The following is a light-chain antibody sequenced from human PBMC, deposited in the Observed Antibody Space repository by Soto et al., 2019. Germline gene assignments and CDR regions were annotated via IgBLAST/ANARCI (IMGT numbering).Light chain of an antibody. Sequence: EVVLTQSPGTLSLSPGERATLSCRASQSISSDYLAWYQQKPGQAPRLLIYGTSSRATGIPDRFSGSGSGTDFTLTISRLEPEDFAVYHCHQYGTSPYTFGQGTKLEIK. J-gene: IGKJ2*01. CDR3: HQYGTSPYT. V-gene: IGKV3-20*01. CDR1: QSISSDY. CDR2: GTS.